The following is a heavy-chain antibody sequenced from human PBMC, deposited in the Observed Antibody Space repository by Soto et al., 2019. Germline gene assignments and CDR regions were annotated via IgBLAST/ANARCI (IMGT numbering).Heavy chain of an antibody. CDR3: VRSRTARLLRHSWLDT. Sequence: EVQLVESGGGLVKPGGSLRLSCAASGFTFNTYDMNWVRQAPGKGLEWVSSITTSSAYIYYADSLKGRITISRDNAKNSLFLQMNSLSAEDTVVYYCVRSRTARLLRHSWLDTWGQGTLVTVSS. CDR2: ITTSSAYI. D-gene: IGHD2-21*01. V-gene: IGHV3-21*01. J-gene: IGHJ5*02. CDR1: GFTFNTYD.